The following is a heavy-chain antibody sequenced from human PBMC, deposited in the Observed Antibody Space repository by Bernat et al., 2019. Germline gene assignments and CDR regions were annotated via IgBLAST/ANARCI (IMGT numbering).Heavy chain of an antibody. D-gene: IGHD2-21*01. CDR1: GYTFTSYD. CDR2: MNPNSGNT. V-gene: IGHV1-8*01. Sequence: QVQLVQSGAEVKKPGASVKVSCKASGYTFTSYDINLVRQATGQGLEWMGWMNPNSGNTGYAQKFQGRVTMTRNTSISTAYMELSSLRSEDTAVYYCARVYSGGIHYYYYYGMDVWGQGTTVTVSS. J-gene: IGHJ6*02. CDR3: ARVYSGGIHYYYYYGMDV.